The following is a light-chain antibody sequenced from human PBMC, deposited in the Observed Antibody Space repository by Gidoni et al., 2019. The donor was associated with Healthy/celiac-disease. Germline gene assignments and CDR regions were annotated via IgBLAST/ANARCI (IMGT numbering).Light chain of an antibody. CDR1: SLRSYY. CDR3: NSRDSSGNHVV. Sequence: SSELPPDPAVSVALGRTVRITCQRDSLRSYYASWYQQKPGQAPVLVIYGTNNRPSGTPDRFSGSSSGNTASLTITGAQAEDEAHYYCNSRDSSGNHVVFGGGTKLTVL. J-gene: IGLJ2*01. V-gene: IGLV3-19*01. CDR2: GTN.